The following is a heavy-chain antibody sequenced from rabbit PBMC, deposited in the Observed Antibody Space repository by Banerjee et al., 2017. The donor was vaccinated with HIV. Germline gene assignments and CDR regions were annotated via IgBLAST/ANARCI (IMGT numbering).Heavy chain of an antibody. CDR1: GFSFSAGYY. CDR2: IHAGSSGFT. J-gene: IGHJ6*01. V-gene: IGHV1S40*01. D-gene: IGHD1-1*01. Sequence: QSLEESGGDLVKPGASLTLTCTASGFSFSAGYYMCWVRQAPGKGLEWIACIHAGSSGFTYFASWAKGRFTISKTSSTTVTLQMTSLTAADTATYFFARDTSSSFSSYGMDLWGPGTLVTVS. CDR3: ARDTSSSFSSYGMDL.